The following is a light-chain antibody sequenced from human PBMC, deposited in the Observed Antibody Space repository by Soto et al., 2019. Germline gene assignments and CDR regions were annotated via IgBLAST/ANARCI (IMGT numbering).Light chain of an antibody. CDR3: QQYATSPALT. CDR2: GAS. V-gene: IGKV3-20*01. CDR1: QSVSSNY. Sequence: EIVLTQSPGTLSLSPGERATLSCRASQSVSSNYLAWYQHRPGQAPRLLIYGASSRATGIPDRFSGSGSGTDFTLTISRLEPEDFAVYYWQQYATSPALTFGGGTKVEIK. J-gene: IGKJ4*01.